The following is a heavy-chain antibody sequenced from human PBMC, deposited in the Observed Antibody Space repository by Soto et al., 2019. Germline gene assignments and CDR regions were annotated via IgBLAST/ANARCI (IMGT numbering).Heavy chain of an antibody. D-gene: IGHD4-17*01. CDR2: IISTSIST. Sequence: EVQVLESGGGLVQPGGSLRLSCAASGFSFSNFAMSWVRQAPGKGLEWVSSIISTSISTYYADSVKGRFTISRANSKNTLYLQMNNLRAEDTAVYYCAKGNYGDYGGFDPWGQGTLVTVSS. CDR1: GFSFSNFA. J-gene: IGHJ5*02. CDR3: AKGNYGDYGGFDP. V-gene: IGHV3-23*01.